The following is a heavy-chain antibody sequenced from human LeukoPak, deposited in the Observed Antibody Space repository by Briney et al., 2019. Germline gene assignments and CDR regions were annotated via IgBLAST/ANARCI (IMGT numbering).Heavy chain of an antibody. CDR2: ISGSGGST. CDR1: GFTFSSYA. CDR3: ARVSLDTATYYYYGMDV. V-gene: IGHV3-23*01. Sequence: GGSLRLSCAASGFTFSSYAMSWVRQAPGKGLEWVSAISGSGGSTYYADSVKGRFTISRDNAKNSLYLQMNSLRAEDTALYHCARVSLDTATYYYYGMDVWGQGTTVTVSS. J-gene: IGHJ6*02. D-gene: IGHD5-18*01.